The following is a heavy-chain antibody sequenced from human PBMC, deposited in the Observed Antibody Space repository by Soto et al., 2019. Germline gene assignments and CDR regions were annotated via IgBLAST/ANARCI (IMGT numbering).Heavy chain of an antibody. V-gene: IGHV1-69*13. CDR1: GGTFSSYA. Sequence: ASVKVSCKASGGTFSSYATSWVRQAPGQGLEWMGGIITIFGTANYAQKFQGRVTITADESTSTAYMELSSLRSEDTAVYYCARTYAIGDYYYYGMDVWGQGTTVTVSS. CDR2: IITIFGTA. D-gene: IGHD2-8*01. CDR3: ARTYAIGDYYYYGMDV. J-gene: IGHJ6*02.